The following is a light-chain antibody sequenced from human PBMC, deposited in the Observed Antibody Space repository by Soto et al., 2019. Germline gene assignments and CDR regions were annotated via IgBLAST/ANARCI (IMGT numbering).Light chain of an antibody. Sequence: NFMLTQPHSVSESPGKTVIISCTRSSGRIASNYVQWYQQRPGSAPTTVIYEDNLRPSGVPDRFSGSIDSSSNSASLTISGLQTEDEADYYCQSYDSSNPVVFGGGTKLTVL. CDR3: QSYDSSNPVV. CDR1: SGRIASNY. V-gene: IGLV6-57*04. J-gene: IGLJ2*01. CDR2: EDN.